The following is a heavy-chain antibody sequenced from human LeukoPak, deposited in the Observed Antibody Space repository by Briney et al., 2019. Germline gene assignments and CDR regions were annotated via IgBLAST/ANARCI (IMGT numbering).Heavy chain of an antibody. CDR2: ISGGGDST. V-gene: IGHV3-23*01. CDR1: GFTFSSYA. J-gene: IGHJ4*02. CDR3: AKRPYSGSYYFDY. Sequence: GGSLRLSCAASGFTFSSYAMSWVRQAPGKGLEWVSAISGGGDSTYYADSVMGRFTISRDNSKSTLYLQMNSLRAEDTAVYYCAKRPYSGSYYFDYWGQGTLVTVSS. D-gene: IGHD1-26*01.